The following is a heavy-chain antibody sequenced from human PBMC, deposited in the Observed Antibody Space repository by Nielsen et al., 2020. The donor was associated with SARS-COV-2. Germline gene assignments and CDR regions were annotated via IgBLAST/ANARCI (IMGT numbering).Heavy chain of an antibody. CDR1: GYTFTSYG. Sequence: ASVKVSCKASGYTFTSYGISWVRQAPGQGLEWLGWISAYNGNTNYAQKLQGRVTMTTDTSTSTAYMELRSLRSDDTAVYYCATLYNSGWYWFDPWGQGTLVTVSS. CDR3: ATLYNSGWYWFDP. CDR2: ISAYNGNT. V-gene: IGHV1-18*01. J-gene: IGHJ5*02. D-gene: IGHD6-19*01.